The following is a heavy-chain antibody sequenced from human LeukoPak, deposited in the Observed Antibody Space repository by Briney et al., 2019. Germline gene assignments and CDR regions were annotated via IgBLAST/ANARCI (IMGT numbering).Heavy chain of an antibody. Sequence: SETLSLTCTVSGGSISSYYWSWIRQPAGKGLEWIGRIYTSGSTNYNPSLKSRVTISVDTSKNQFSLKLSSVTAADTAVYYCARRRVAVAGTIAFDIWGQGTMVTVSS. CDR3: ARRRVAVAGTIAFDI. D-gene: IGHD6-19*01. V-gene: IGHV4-4*07. J-gene: IGHJ3*02. CDR2: IYTSGST. CDR1: GGSISSYY.